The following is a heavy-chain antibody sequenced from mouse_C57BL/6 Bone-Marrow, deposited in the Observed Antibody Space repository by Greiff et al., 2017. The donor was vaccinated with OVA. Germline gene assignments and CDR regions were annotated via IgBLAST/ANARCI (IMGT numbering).Heavy chain of an antibody. CDR3: ARDPHKDYFDY. V-gene: IGHV3-6*01. D-gene: IGHD6-1*01. Sequence: EVKLVESGPGLVKPSQSLSLTCSVTGYSITSGYYWNWIRQFPGNKLEWMGYISYDGSNNYNPSLKNRISITRDTSKNQFFLKLNSVTTEDTATYYCARDPHKDYFDYWGQGTTLTVSS. CDR1: GYSITSGYY. CDR2: ISYDGSN. J-gene: IGHJ2*01.